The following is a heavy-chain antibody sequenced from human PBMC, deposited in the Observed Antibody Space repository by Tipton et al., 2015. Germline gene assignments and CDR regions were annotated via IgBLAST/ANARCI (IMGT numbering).Heavy chain of an antibody. D-gene: IGHD1-7*01. CDR1: GGSLGNYY. J-gene: IGHJ4*02. V-gene: IGHV4-4*07. CDR3: ARGQLDHGNYADSYFFES. CDR2: ISGSGTS. Sequence: TLSLTYSVSGGSLGNYYWNWFRQPAGKGLEWIGHISGSGTSNQNPSLKSRVSISIHPSKTQFSLNLTSVTAADTAIYFCARGQLDHGNYADSYFFESWGQGTLVTVSS.